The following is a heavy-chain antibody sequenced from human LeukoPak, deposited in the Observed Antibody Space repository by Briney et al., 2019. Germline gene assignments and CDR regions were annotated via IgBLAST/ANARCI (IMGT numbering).Heavy chain of an antibody. CDR3: AREFGGGYGGFDY. D-gene: IGHD3-16*01. V-gene: IGHV3-33*01. J-gene: IGHJ4*02. Sequence: GRSLRLSCAASGFTFSSYGMHWVRQAPGKGLEWVAVIWYDGSNKYYADSVKGRFTISRDNSKNTLYLQMNSLRAEDTAVYYCAREFGGGYGGFDYWGQGTLVAVSS. CDR2: IWYDGSNK. CDR1: GFTFSSYG.